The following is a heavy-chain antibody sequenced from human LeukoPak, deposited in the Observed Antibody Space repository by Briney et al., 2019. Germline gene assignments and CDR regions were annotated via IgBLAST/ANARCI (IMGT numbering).Heavy chain of an antibody. CDR3: ARDRLGDGYIREFDS. J-gene: IGHJ4*02. Sequence: GGSLRLSCAASGFTFSSYAMHWVRQAPGKGLEWVAVISYDGSNKYYADSVKGRFTISRDNSKNTLYLQMNSLRAEDTAVYYCARDRLGDGYIREFDSWDQGTLVIVSS. V-gene: IGHV3-30*04. CDR1: GFTFSSYA. CDR2: ISYDGSNK. D-gene: IGHD5-24*01.